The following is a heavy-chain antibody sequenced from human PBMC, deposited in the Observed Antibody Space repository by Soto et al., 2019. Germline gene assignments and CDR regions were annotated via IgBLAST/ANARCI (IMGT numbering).Heavy chain of an antibody. D-gene: IGHD1-26*01. J-gene: IGHJ4*02. CDR2: ITSSSTYT. Sequence: EVQLVESGGGLVKPGGSLRLSCAASGFSFSIYGMSWVRQAPGKGLEWVSSITSSSTYTYHADSVKGRFTVSRANAKNSLYLQMISLTAEDTAIYYCARGVGTTRLGFDYWGQGTLVTVCS. CDR3: ARGVGTTRLGFDY. CDR1: GFSFSIYG. V-gene: IGHV3-21*01.